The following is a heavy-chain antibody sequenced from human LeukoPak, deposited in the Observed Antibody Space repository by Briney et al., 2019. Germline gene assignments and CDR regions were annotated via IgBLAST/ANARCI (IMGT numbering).Heavy chain of an antibody. CDR3: ARLTEAYYYDSSGYSRGFDY. J-gene: IGHJ4*02. CDR2: IYYSGST. V-gene: IGHV4-31*03. D-gene: IGHD3-22*01. CDR1: GGSISSGGYY. Sequence: SETLSLTCTVSGGSISSGGYYWRWIRQHPGKGLEWIGYIYYSGSTYYNPSLKSRVTISVDTSKNQFSLKLSSVTAADTAVYYCARLTEAYYYDSSGYSRGFDYWGQGTLVTVSS.